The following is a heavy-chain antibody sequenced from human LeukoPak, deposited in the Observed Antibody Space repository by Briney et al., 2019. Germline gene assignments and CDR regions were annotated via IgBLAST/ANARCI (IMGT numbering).Heavy chain of an antibody. D-gene: IGHD2-15*01. CDR3: ASHSGAYYFDY. CDR1: GGSISSYY. CDR2: IYYSGST. Sequence: SETLSLTCTVSGGSISSYYWSWIRQPPGKGLEWIGYIYYSGSTDYNPSLKSRVTISVDTSKNQFSLKLSSVTAADRAVYYCASHSGAYYFDYWGQGTLVNVSS. V-gene: IGHV4-59*01. J-gene: IGHJ4*02.